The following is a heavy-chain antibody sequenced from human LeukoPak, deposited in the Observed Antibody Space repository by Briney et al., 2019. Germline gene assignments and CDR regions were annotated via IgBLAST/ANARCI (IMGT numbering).Heavy chain of an antibody. CDR1: GGSFSDYY. J-gene: IGHJ4*02. D-gene: IGHD3-22*01. V-gene: IGHV4-34*01. CDR2: INHSGST. Sequence: PSETLSLTCAVYGGSFSDYYWTWIRQPPGKGLEWIGEINHSGSTNYNPSLKSRVTISVDMSKNQFSLKLTSVTAADTAVYYCARVYYYDSSGYYLAYWGQGNLVTVSS. CDR3: ARVYYYDSSGYYLAY.